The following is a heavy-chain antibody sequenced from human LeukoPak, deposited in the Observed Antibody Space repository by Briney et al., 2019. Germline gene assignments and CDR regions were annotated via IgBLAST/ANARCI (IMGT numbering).Heavy chain of an antibody. CDR1: EFPFSNYA. D-gene: IGHD1-14*01. V-gene: IGHV3-23*01. CDR3: AKGSGINHYHWIDP. Sequence: GGSLRLSCAASEFPFSNYAMNWLRQAPGKGLEWVSGSSGGDGSTFNADAVKGRFTIYSDNSMNPLYLQADSLRAEDTALYYCAKGSGINHYHWIDPWGQGTLVTVSS. J-gene: IGHJ5*02. CDR2: SSGGDGST.